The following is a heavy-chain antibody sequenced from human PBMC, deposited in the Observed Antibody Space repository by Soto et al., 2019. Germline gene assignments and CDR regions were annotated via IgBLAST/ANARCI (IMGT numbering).Heavy chain of an antibody. Sequence: QVQLVQSGAEVKKPGSSVKVSCKASGGTFSSYTISWVRQAPGQGLEWMGRIIPILGIANYAQKFQGRVTITADKSTSTAYMELSSLRSEDTAVYYCERDRGDGYNNYWGQGTLVTVSS. J-gene: IGHJ4*02. CDR3: ERDRGDGYNNY. D-gene: IGHD3-10*01. V-gene: IGHV1-69*08. CDR1: GGTFSSYT. CDR2: IIPILGIA.